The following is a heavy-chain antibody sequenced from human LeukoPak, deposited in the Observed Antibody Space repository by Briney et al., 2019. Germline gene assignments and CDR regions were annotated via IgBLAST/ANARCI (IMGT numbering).Heavy chain of an antibody. D-gene: IGHD3-22*01. J-gene: IGHJ4*02. Sequence: ASVKVSCKASGYTFTRYDINWVRQATGQGLEWMGWMNPNSGNTGYAQKFQGRVTMTRNTSISTAYMELSSLRSEDTAVYYCAKGYYDSSGYYHFGYWGQGTLVSDSS. CDR2: MNPNSGNT. V-gene: IGHV1-8*01. CDR1: GYTFTRYD. CDR3: AKGYYDSSGYYHFGY.